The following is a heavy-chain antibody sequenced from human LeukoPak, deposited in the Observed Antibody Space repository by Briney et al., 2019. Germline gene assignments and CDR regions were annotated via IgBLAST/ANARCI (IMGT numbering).Heavy chain of an antibody. CDR1: GFTLSSYA. CDR2: ITRGVTT. CDR3: AKGFGMDL. V-gene: IGHV3-23*01. Sequence: GGSLRLSCAASGFTLSSYAMSGVRQAPGKGLEWVSCITRGVTTNHPDSVRARFTISRDKSRNTLYLQMNSLRVEETAIYHCAKGFGMDLWGQATKVTV. J-gene: IGHJ6*02.